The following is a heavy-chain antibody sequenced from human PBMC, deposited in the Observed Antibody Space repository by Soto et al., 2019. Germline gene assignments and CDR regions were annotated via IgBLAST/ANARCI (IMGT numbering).Heavy chain of an antibody. CDR3: ATGSRSSTSDAFDI. Sequence: ASAKVSCKASGYTFTSYGISWVRQAPGQGLEWMGWISAYNGNTNYAQKLQGRVTMTTDTSTSTAYMELRSLRSDDTAVYYCATGSRSSTSDAFDIWGEGTMVTVSS. J-gene: IGHJ3*02. CDR1: GYTFTSYG. D-gene: IGHD3-10*01. V-gene: IGHV1-18*01. CDR2: ISAYNGNT.